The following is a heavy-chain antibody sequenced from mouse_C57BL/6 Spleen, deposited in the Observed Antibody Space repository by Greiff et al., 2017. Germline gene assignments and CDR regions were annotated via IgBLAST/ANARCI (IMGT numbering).Heavy chain of an antibody. CDR2: FHPYNDDT. D-gene: IGHD1-1*01. CDR3: AIITTIYAMDY. J-gene: IGHJ4*01. CDR1: GYTFTTYP. V-gene: IGHV1-47*01. Sequence: VQRVESGAELVKPGASVKMSCKASGYTFTTYPIEWMKQNHGKSLEWIGNFHPYNDDTKYNEKFKGKATLTVEKSSSTVYLELSRLTSDDSAVYYCAIITTIYAMDYWGQGTSVTVSS.